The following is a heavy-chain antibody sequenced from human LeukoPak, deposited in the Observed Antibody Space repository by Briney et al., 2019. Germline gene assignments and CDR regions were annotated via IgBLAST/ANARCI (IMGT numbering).Heavy chain of an antibody. J-gene: IGHJ4*02. Sequence: SETLSLTCTVSGGSISSYSWSWIRQPPGKGLEWIGYIYYSGSTNYNPSLKSRVTISVDTSKNHFSLKLSSVTAADTAVYYCARNRDGYNSFDYWGQGTLVTVSS. D-gene: IGHD5-24*01. CDR1: GGSISSYS. CDR3: ARNRDGYNSFDY. CDR2: IYYSGST. V-gene: IGHV4-59*12.